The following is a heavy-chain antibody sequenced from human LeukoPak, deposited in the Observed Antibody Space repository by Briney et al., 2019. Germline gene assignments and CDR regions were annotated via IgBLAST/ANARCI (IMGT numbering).Heavy chain of an antibody. CDR1: GGTFSSYT. D-gene: IGHD4-17*01. CDR3: ARGSPVTTVALDY. Sequence: GSSVNVSCKASGGTFSSYTISWVRQAPGQGLEWMGRIIPILGIANYAQKFQGRVTITADKSTSTAYMELSSLRSEDTAVYYCARGSPVTTVALDYWGQGTLVTVSS. V-gene: IGHV1-69*02. J-gene: IGHJ4*02. CDR2: IIPILGIA.